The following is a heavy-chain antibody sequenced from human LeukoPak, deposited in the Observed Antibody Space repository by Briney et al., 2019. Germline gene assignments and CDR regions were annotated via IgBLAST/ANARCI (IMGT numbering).Heavy chain of an antibody. CDR2: ISGSRSNI. V-gene: IGHV3-48*03. J-gene: IGHJ4*02. CDR1: GFTFSNYE. D-gene: IGHD3-16*01. Sequence: PGGSLRLSCAASGFTFSNYEMNWVRQAPGKGLEWVSYISGSRSNIYYADSVKGRFTISRDNAKNSLFLQMNSLRAEDTAVYYCARGLGDWGQGTLVTVSS. CDR3: ARGLGD.